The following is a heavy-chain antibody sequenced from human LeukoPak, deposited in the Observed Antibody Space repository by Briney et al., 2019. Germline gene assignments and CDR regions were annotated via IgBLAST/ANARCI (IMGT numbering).Heavy chain of an antibody. CDR3: ARDHSYYGSGYYYGMDV. V-gene: IGHV4-59*01. D-gene: IGHD3-10*01. CDR2: IYYSGST. Sequence: SETLSLTCTVSGGSISSYYWSWIWQPPGKGLERIGYIYYSGSTNYNPSLKSRVTISVDTSKNQFSLKLSSVTAADTAVYYCARDHSYYGSGYYYGMDVWGQGTTVTVSS. CDR1: GGSISSYY. J-gene: IGHJ6*02.